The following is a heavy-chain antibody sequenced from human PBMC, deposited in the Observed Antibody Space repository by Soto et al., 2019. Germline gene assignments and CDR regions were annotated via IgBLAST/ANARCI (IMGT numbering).Heavy chain of an antibody. Sequence: AVTGSFTASACTFSIETIICVRQAPGQGLERMGRIIPFLGIANYAQKFQGRVTITADKSTSTAYMELSSLRSEDTAVYYCARGSRYCSGGSCYPERNSLDYYYYMDVWGKGTTVTVSS. CDR3: ARGSRYCSGGSCYPERNSLDYYYYMDV. CDR2: IIPFLGIA. D-gene: IGHD2-15*01. CDR1: ACTFSIET. V-gene: IGHV1-69*02. J-gene: IGHJ6*03.